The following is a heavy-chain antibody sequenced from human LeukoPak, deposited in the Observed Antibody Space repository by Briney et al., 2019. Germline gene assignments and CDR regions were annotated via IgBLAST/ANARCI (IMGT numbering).Heavy chain of an antibody. CDR2: INWNGGST. Sequence: PGGSLRLSCAASGFTFDDYGMSWVRQAPGKGLEWVSGINWNGGSTGYADSVKGRFTISRDNAKNSLYLQMNSLRAEDTALYYCARVYSQGIYGGNSNWGQGTLVTVSS. CDR3: ARVYSQGIYGGNSN. V-gene: IGHV3-20*04. J-gene: IGHJ4*02. D-gene: IGHD4-23*01. CDR1: GFTFDDYG.